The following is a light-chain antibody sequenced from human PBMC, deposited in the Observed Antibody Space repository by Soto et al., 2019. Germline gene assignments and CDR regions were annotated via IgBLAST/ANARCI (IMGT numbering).Light chain of an antibody. CDR2: DVS. Sequence: IQMTHSPSTLSASVSYGCPLTCRFSQGVSNWLAWYQQKPGKAPTVLIYDVSSLDRGVPSRFSGSGSGTELILTISSLQPDDFATYYCQQYNGYSTWTFGQGTKV. V-gene: IGKV1-5*01. J-gene: IGKJ1*01. CDR1: QGVSNW. CDR3: QQYNGYSTWT.